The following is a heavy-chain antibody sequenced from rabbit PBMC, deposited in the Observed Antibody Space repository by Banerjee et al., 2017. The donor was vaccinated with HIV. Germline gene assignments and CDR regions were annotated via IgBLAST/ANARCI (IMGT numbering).Heavy chain of an antibody. CDR3: ARGGGGSWGGYYFDL. Sequence: QSLEESGGDLVKPGASLTLTCTASGFTLSSYWMCWVRQAPGKGLEWIACIYAGSSDNSYYASWAKGRFTISKTSSTTVALQMTSLTAADTATYFCARGGGGSWGGYYFDLWGPGTLVTVS. CDR1: GFTLSSYW. D-gene: IGHD8-1*01. J-gene: IGHJ4*01. V-gene: IGHV1S40*01. CDR2: IYAGSSDNS.